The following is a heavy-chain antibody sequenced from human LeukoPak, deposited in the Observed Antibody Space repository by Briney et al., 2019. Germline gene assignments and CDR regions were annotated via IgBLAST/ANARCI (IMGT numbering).Heavy chain of an antibody. Sequence: GGPLSLSCAASGFAFTNYDMSWVRQAPGKGLEWVSEISGSGGRTYYTDSVRGRFTISRDNSKNKLYLQMNSLRVEDTAVYYCTKGDGSSGWSVWGRGTLVTVSS. D-gene: IGHD6-19*01. V-gene: IGHV3-23*01. J-gene: IGHJ4*02. CDR1: GFAFTNYD. CDR2: ISGSGGRT. CDR3: TKGDGSSGWSV.